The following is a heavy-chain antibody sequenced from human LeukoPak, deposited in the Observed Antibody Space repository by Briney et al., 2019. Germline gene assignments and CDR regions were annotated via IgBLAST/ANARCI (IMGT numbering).Heavy chain of an antibody. CDR3: AKPPYYGSGMWFDY. V-gene: IGHV3-30*18. J-gene: IGHJ4*02. Sequence: PVRSLSLSCAASGFTFSSYGMHWVRQAPGKGLEWVAVISYDGSNKYYADSVKGRFTISRDNSKNTLYLQMNSLRAEDTAVYYCAKPPYYGSGMWFDYWGQGTLVTVSS. CDR1: GFTFSSYG. D-gene: IGHD3-10*01. CDR2: ISYDGSNK.